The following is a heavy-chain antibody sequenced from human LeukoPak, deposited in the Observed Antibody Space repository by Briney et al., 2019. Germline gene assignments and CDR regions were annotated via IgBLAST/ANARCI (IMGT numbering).Heavy chain of an antibody. CDR2: IYYSGST. CDR1: GGSISSGGYY. CDR3: ARGVAVTSNWFDP. J-gene: IGHJ5*02. D-gene: IGHD2-21*02. V-gene: IGHV4-31*03. Sequence: PSQTLSLTSTVSGGSISSGGYYWSWIRQHPGKGLEWIGYIYYSGSTYYNPSLKSRVTISVDTSKNQFSLKLSSVTAADTAVYYCARGVAVTSNWFDPWGQGTLVTVSS.